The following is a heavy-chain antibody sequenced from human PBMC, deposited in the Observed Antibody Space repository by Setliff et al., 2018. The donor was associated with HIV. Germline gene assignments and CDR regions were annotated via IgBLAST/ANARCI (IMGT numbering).Heavy chain of an antibody. Sequence: SETLSLTCTVSGGSISNSRYYWSWIRQPPGKGLEWIGSIYYSGSTYYNPSLKSRVTISIDTSKNQFSLNLTSVTAADTGVYYCAAFFVSTATTQDYWGQGTLVTVSS. CDR2: IYYSGST. J-gene: IGHJ4*02. CDR3: AAFFVSTATTQDY. CDR1: GGSISNSRYY. V-gene: IGHV4-39*01. D-gene: IGHD4-17*01.